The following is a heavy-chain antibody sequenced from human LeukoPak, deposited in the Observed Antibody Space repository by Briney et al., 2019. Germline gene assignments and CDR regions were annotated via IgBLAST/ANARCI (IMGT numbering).Heavy chain of an antibody. CDR1: GGSISNYY. D-gene: IGHD2-15*01. J-gene: IGHJ6*03. V-gene: IGHV4-59*08. CDR3: ARHVPLCSGGSCYYYYYYMDV. CDR2: IYYSGST. Sequence: SETLSLTCSVTGGSISNYYWSWIRQPPGKGLEWIGYIYYSGSTNYNPSLKSRVTISVDTSKNQFSLKLSSVTAADTAVYYCARHVPLCSGGSCYYYYYYMDVWGKGTTVTVSS.